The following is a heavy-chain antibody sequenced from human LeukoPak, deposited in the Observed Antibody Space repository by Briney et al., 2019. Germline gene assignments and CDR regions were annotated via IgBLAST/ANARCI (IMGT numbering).Heavy chain of an antibody. CDR3: ARGKSCSSTSCYPQSGAFGI. CDR2: INPNSGST. D-gene: IGHD2-2*01. CDR1: GYTFTGYY. J-gene: IGHJ3*02. V-gene: IGHV1-2*02. Sequence: ASVKVSCKASGYTFTGYYMHWVRQAPGQGLEWMGWINPNSGSTNYAQKFQGRVTMTRDTSISTAYMELSRLRSDDTAVYYCARGKSCSSTSCYPQSGAFGIWGQGTMVTVSS.